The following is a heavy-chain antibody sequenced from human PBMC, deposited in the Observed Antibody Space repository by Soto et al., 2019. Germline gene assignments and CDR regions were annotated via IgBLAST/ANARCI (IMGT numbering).Heavy chain of an antibody. V-gene: IGHV5-51*01. D-gene: IGHD6-19*01. Sequence: PGESLKISCKASGYSFHIYWIGWVRQMPGKGLEWMAMIYPGYSDIRYSPSFQGQVTISADKSINTAYLRWSRLKASDTAMYYCASPDSSGWWQEWGRGTLVRVSS. CDR3: ASPDSSGWWQE. J-gene: IGHJ4*02. CDR2: IYPGYSDI. CDR1: GYSFHIYW.